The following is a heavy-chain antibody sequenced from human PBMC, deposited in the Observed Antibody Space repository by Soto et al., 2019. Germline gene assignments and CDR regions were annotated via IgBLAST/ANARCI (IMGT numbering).Heavy chain of an antibody. D-gene: IGHD4-17*01. Sequence: SVKVSCKASGGTFSSYAISWVRQAPGQGLEWMGGIIPIFGTANYAQKFQGRVTITADESTSTAYMELSSLRSEDTAVYYCATERGDYGGNPAPYYYYGMDVWGQGTTVTVSS. CDR1: GGTFSSYA. CDR3: ATERGDYGGNPAPYYYYGMDV. J-gene: IGHJ6*02. CDR2: IIPIFGTA. V-gene: IGHV1-69*13.